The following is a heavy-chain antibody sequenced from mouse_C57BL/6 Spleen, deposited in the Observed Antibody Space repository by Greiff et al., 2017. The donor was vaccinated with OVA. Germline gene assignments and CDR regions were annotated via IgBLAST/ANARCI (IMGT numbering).Heavy chain of an antibody. CDR3: AREALLLPYWYFDD. CDR2: INPSNGGT. J-gene: IGHJ1*03. Sequence: VQLQQPGTELVKPGASVKLSCKASGYTFTSYWMHWVKQRPGQGLEWIGNINPSNGGTNYNEKFKSKATLTVDKSSSTAYMLLSSLTSEDSSVYYCAREALLLPYWYFDDWGTGTTVTVSS. V-gene: IGHV1-53*01. CDR1: GYTFTSYW. D-gene: IGHD1-1*01.